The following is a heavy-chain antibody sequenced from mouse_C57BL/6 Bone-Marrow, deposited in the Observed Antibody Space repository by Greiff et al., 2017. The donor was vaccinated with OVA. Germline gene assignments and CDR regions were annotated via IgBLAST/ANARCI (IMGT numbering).Heavy chain of an antibody. D-gene: IGHD2-4*01. Sequence: QVQLQQSGAELVRPGTSVKVSCKASGYAFTNYLIEWVKQRPGQGLAWIGVINPGSGGTNYNEKFKGKATLTADKSSSTAYMQLSSLTSEDSAVYFWARGVYYDYDGGWFAYWGQGTLVTVSA. J-gene: IGHJ3*01. V-gene: IGHV1-54*01. CDR1: GYAFTNYL. CDR2: INPGSGGT. CDR3: ARGVYYDYDGGWFAY.